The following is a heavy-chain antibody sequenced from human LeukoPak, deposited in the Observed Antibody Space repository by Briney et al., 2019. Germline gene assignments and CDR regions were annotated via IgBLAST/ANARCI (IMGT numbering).Heavy chain of an antibody. D-gene: IGHD2-8*01. V-gene: IGHV3-53*01. CDR1: GFSVSSLY. CDR3: AKDQRYCTNGVCYRPFDY. Sequence: GGSLRLSCAASGFSVSSLYMSWVRQAPGKGLEWVSVIYHDERTDYADSVRGRFTISRDNSKNTLYLQMNSLRAEDTAVYYCAKDQRYCTNGVCYRPFDYWGQGTLVTVSS. CDR2: IYHDERT. J-gene: IGHJ4*02.